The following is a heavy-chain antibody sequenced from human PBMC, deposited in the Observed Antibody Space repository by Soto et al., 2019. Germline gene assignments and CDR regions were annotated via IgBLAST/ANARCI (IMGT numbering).Heavy chain of an antibody. J-gene: IGHJ4*02. CDR1: GFPFSTFA. V-gene: IGHV3-30*15. CDR3: ARAPTSRFDY. Sequence: GGSLSLSCAASGFPFSTFAMHWVRPAPGKGLEWVAVISSDGFTQYYADSVKGRFTVSRDNSKNALFLQMSGLRPEDTAVYFCARAPTSRFDYWGQGTLVTVSA. CDR2: ISSDGFTQ.